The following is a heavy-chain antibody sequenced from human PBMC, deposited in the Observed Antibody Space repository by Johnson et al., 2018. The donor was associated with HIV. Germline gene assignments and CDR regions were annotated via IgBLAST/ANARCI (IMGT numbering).Heavy chain of an antibody. Sequence: QMQLVESGGGVVQPGRSLSLSCAASGFTFSSYAMYWVRQAPGKGLEWVAFISYDGSNKYYADSVKGRFTISRDNSKNTLYLQMNYLRVEDTAVYYCARLERLGGLSRVLDMLGQGTMVTVSS. CDR2: ISYDGSNK. CDR1: GFTFSSYA. J-gene: IGHJ3*02. D-gene: IGHD6-19*01. CDR3: ARLERLGGLSRVLDM. V-gene: IGHV3-30-3*01.